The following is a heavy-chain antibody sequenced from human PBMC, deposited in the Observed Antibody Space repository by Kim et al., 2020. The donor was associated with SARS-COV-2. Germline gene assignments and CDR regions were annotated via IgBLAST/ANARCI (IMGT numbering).Heavy chain of an antibody. CDR1: GGSISSYY. CDR2: IYYSGST. J-gene: IGHJ6*03. Sequence: SETLSLTCTVSGGSISSYYWSWIRQPPGKGLEWIGYIYYSGSTNYNPSLKSRVTISVDTSKNQFSLKLSSLTAADTAVYYCARLARSWSGYYNNYYYYY. D-gene: IGHD3-3*01. V-gene: IGHV4-59*01. CDR3: ARLARSWSGYYNNYYYYY.